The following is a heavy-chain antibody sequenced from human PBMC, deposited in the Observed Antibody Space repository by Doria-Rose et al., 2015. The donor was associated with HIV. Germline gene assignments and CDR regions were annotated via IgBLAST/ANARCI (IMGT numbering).Heavy chain of an antibody. J-gene: IGHJ4*02. CDR2: IFSDDER. CDR1: GVSLSSPGMG. D-gene: IGHD6-13*01. V-gene: IGHV2-26*01. Sequence: QVTLKESGPVLVKPTETLTLTCTVSGVSLSSPGMGVSWIRQPPGKALEWLANIFSDDERSYKTSLQSRLTIYRHTSKSQVVLTMTDMDPVDTATYYCARIKSSRWYHKYYLDFWGQGTLVIVTA. CDR3: ARIKSSRWYHKYYLDF.